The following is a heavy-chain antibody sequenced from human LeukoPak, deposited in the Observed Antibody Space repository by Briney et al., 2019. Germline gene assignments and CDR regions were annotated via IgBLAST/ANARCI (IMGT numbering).Heavy chain of an antibody. V-gene: IGHV1-2*06. Sequence: VKVSCKASGYTFTGYYMHWVRQAPGQGLEGMGRINPNSGGTNYAQKFQGRVTMTRDTSISTAYMELSRLRSDDTAVYYCARQYSSSWYRFDPWGQGTLVTVSS. CDR2: INPNSGGT. CDR3: ARQYSSSWYRFDP. CDR1: GYTFTGYY. J-gene: IGHJ5*02. D-gene: IGHD6-13*01.